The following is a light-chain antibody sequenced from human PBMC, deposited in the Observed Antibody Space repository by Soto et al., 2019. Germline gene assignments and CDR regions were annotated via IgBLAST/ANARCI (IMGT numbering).Light chain of an antibody. Sequence: QSVLTQPPSASGTPGQRVTISCSGSSSNIGDNYVFWYQQFPGAAPKPLIFNNNQRPSGVPDRFSGAKSGTSASLSISGLRSEDEADYHCAAWDDSLSGWVFGGGTKSPS. CDR2: NNN. CDR3: AAWDDSLSGWV. J-gene: IGLJ3*02. V-gene: IGLV1-47*02. CDR1: SSNIGDNY.